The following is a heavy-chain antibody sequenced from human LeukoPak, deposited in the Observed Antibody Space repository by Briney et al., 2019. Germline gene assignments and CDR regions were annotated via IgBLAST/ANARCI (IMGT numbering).Heavy chain of an antibody. CDR1: GGSISSYY. J-gene: IGHJ6*02. Sequence: SETLSLTCTVSGGSISSYYWSWIRQPPGKGLEWIGYIYYSGSTNYNPSLKSRVTISVDTSKNQFSLKLSSVTVADTAVYYCARDQVAGAYYYGMDVWGQGTTVTVSS. CDR3: ARDQVAGAYYYGMDV. V-gene: IGHV4-59*01. D-gene: IGHD6-19*01. CDR2: IYYSGST.